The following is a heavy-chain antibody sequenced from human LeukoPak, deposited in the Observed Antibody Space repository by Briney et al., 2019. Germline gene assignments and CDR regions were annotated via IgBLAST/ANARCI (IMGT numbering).Heavy chain of an antibody. Sequence: PSETLSLTCTVSGYSISSGYYWSWTRQPPGKGLEWIGYIYYSGSTYYNPSLKSRVTMSVDTSKNQFSLKLRSVTAADTAVYYCARESPPDEWGQGTLVTVSS. J-gene: IGHJ4*02. CDR3: ARESPPDE. CDR1: GYSISSGYY. V-gene: IGHV4-38-2*02. CDR2: IYYSGST.